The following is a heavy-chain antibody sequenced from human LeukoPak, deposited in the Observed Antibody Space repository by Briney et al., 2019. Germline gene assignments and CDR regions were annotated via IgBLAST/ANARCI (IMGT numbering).Heavy chain of an antibody. CDR2: IYSGGST. J-gene: IGHJ3*02. CDR1: GFTVSSNY. CDR3: ARAAYSSGDAFDI. V-gene: IGHV3-53*01. Sequence: PGGSLRLSCAASGFTVSSNYMSRVRQAPGKGLEWVSVIYSGGSTYYADSVKGRFTISRDNSKNTLYLQMNSLRAEDTAVYYCARAAYSSGDAFDIWGQGTMVTVSS. D-gene: IGHD6-19*01.